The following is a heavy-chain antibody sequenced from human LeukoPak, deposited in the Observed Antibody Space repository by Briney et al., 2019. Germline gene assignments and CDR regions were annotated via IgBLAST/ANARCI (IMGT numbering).Heavy chain of an antibody. CDR3: ASPKEDSDYYFDY. Sequence: AASVKVSCKASGGTFRNFAISWVRQAPGQGLQYMGGIIPLFGRAEYAQSFQGRVTITADEPTSTAYMELSSLRFEDTALYYCASPKEDSDYYFDYWGQGTLVTVSS. D-gene: IGHD4-11*01. CDR1: GGTFRNFA. V-gene: IGHV1-69*13. CDR2: IIPLFGRA. J-gene: IGHJ4*02.